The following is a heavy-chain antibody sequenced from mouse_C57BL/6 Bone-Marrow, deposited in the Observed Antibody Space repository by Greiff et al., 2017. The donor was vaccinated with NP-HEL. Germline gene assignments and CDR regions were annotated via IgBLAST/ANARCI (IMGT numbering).Heavy chain of an antibody. Sequence: VQLKESGAELVRPGASVKLSCTASGFNIKDDYMHWVKQRPEQGLEWIGWIDPENGDTEYASKFQGKAPITADTSSNTAYLQLSSLTSEDSAVYYCASGVRFDYWGQGTTLTVSS. J-gene: IGHJ2*01. CDR1: GFNIKDDY. CDR3: ASGVRFDY. CDR2: IDPENGDT. V-gene: IGHV14-4*01.